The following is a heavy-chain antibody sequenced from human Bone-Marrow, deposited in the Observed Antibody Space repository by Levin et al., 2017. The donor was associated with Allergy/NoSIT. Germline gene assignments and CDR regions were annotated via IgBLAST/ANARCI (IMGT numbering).Heavy chain of an antibody. CDR2: VYYSGST. V-gene: IGHV4-59*02. J-gene: IGHJ3*01. D-gene: IGHD3-10*01. CDR1: GGSVTAYY. CDR3: ARDPRGGALDL. Sequence: SETLSLTCTVSGGSVTAYYWTWIRQSPEKGLEWIGQVYYSGSTDYNPSLKSRVTISIDTSKNQFSLRLTSVTAADTALYYCARDPRGGALDLWGQGTVVIVSS.